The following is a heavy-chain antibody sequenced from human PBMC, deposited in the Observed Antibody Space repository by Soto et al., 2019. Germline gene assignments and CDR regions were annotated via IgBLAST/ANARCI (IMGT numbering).Heavy chain of an antibody. CDR3: ARESSSSCHDY. J-gene: IGHJ4*02. CDR2: ISAYNGNT. V-gene: IGHV1-18*01. D-gene: IGHD6-13*01. CDR1: GYTFSSYG. Sequence: QVQLVQSGAEVKKPGASVKVSCKASGYTFSSYGISWARQAPGQGLEWMGWISAYNGNTNYAQKLQGRATMAPDTSMSTAYMELRSLRSDGTAVYYWARESSSSCHDYWGQGSLVTVSS.